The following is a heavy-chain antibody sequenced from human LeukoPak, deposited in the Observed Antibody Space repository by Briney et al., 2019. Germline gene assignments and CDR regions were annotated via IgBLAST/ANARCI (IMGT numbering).Heavy chain of an antibody. J-gene: IGHJ4*02. Sequence: ETQTLTCTVSGGSISSSTAYWGWIRQPPGKGLVWVSHIKSDGSSTSYADSVKGRFTISRDNAKNTLYLQMNSLRAEDTAVYYCARDRGYTQDYWGQGAPTVVSS. V-gene: IGHV3-74*01. CDR1: GGSISSSTA. CDR2: IKSDGSST. CDR3: ARDRGYTQDY. D-gene: IGHD5-12*01.